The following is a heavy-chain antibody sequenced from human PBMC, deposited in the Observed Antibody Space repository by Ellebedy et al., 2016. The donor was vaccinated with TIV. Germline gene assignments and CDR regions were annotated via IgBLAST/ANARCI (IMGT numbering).Heavy chain of an antibody. Sequence: SETLSLTCGVYGGSFSGYYWSRIRQPPGKGLEWIGEINHSGSTNCNPSLKSRVTISVDTSKNQFSLKLNSVTAADTAVYYCARSTSMEVFDYWGQGILVIVSS. V-gene: IGHV4-34*01. J-gene: IGHJ4*02. D-gene: IGHD5-18*01. CDR2: INHSGST. CDR1: GGSFSGYY. CDR3: ARSTSMEVFDY.